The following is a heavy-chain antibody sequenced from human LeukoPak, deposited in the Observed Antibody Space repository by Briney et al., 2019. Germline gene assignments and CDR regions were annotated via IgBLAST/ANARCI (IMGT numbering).Heavy chain of an antibody. V-gene: IGHV4-59*01. CDR2: IYYAGNT. CDR1: GGSINNYY. Sequence: SETLSLTCTVSGGSINNYYWIWIRQPPGKGLEYIGYIYYAGNTNYNPSLRSRVTISIDTPNQFSLRLSSVTAADTAVYYCARASITYYYYYYMGVWGKGTTVTVSS. D-gene: IGHD1-14*01. CDR3: ARASITYYYYYYMGV. J-gene: IGHJ6*03.